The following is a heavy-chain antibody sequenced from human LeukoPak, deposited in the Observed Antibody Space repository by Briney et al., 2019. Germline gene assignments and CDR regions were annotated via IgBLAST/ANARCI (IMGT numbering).Heavy chain of an antibody. CDR1: GGTFGSYA. D-gene: IGHD1-26*01. CDR2: IIPIFGTA. V-gene: IGHV1-69*05. J-gene: IGHJ4*02. CDR3: AREWDFRHYFDY. Sequence: SVKVSCKASGGTFGSYAISWVRQAPGQGLEWMGGIIPIFGTANYAQKLQGRVTMTTDTSTSTAYMELRSLRSDDTAVYYCAREWDFRHYFDYWGQGTLVTVSS.